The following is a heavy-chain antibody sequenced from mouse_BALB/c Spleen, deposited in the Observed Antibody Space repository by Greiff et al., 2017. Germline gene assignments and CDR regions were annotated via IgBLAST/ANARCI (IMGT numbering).Heavy chain of an antibody. Sequence: EVQGVESGGGLVQPGGSLKLSCAASGFTFSSYGMSWVRQTPDKRLELVATINSNGGSTYYPDSVKGRFTISRDNAKNTLYLQMSSLKSEDTAMYYCARGEDYYGPTTFDYWGQGTTLTVSS. CDR2: INSNGGST. D-gene: IGHD1-1*01. CDR3: ARGEDYYGPTTFDY. J-gene: IGHJ2*01. V-gene: IGHV5-6-3*01. CDR1: GFTFSSYG.